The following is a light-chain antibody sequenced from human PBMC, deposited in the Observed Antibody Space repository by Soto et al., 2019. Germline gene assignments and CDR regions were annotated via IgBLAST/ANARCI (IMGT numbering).Light chain of an antibody. V-gene: IGKV3-20*01. CDR2: GSF. Sequence: EIVLTQSPGTLSLSPGERATLSCRASQSISSSYLAWYQQKSGQAPRLLIYGSFSRATGIPDRFSGSGSGTDFTLTISRLEPEDFAVYYCQQYGSLITFGQGTRLEVK. J-gene: IGKJ5*01. CDR1: QSISSSY. CDR3: QQYGSLIT.